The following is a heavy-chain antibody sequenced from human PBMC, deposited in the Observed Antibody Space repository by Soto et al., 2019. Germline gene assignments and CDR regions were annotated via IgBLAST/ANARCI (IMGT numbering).Heavy chain of an antibody. D-gene: IGHD2-21*02. J-gene: IGHJ4*02. Sequence: PVGSLRLSCAASGFIFSSSWMTWVRQAPGKGLEWVANIKPDGSELYYGDSVKARFTISRDNAKNSLYLQMNSLRAEDTAVYYCARSPDIVVVTAWGQGTLVTVSS. V-gene: IGHV3-7*03. CDR2: IKPDGSEL. CDR3: ARSPDIVVVTA. CDR1: GFIFSSSW.